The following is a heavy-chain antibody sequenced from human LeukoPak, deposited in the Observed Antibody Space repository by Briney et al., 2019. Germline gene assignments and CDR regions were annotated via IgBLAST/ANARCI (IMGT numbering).Heavy chain of an antibody. CDR2: SRNRANSYTP. Sequence: GGSLRLSCAASGFIFNDYYIDWVRQAPGKGLEWVGRSRNRANSYTPEYAASVKGRFTVSRDDSKDSVYLQMNSLKTEDTAVYYCARSPSNGGAVFDFWGQGSMVTVSS. CDR3: ARSPSNGGAVFDF. J-gene: IGHJ3*01. CDR1: GFIFNDYY. V-gene: IGHV3-72*01. D-gene: IGHD2-8*01.